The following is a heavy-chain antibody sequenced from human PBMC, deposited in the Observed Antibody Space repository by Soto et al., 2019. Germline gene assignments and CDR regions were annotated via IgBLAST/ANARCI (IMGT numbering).Heavy chain of an antibody. Sequence: VHLVESGGGLVQPGGSLRLSCAASGFTFGSFSMNWVRQAPGKGLEWVSYISSSSGIIYYADSVKGRFTISRDNAKNSLYLQMNSLRAEDTAVYFCAKMVTTYYYYYMYVWGKGTTVTVSS. V-gene: IGHV3-48*01. CDR2: ISSSSGII. D-gene: IGHD4-17*01. CDR3: AKMVTTYYYYYMYV. CDR1: GFTFGSFS. J-gene: IGHJ6*03.